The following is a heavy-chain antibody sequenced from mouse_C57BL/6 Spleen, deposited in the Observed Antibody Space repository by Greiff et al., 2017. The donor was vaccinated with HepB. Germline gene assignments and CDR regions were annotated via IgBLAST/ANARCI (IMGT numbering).Heavy chain of an antibody. CDR2: ISDGGSYT. J-gene: IGHJ2*01. D-gene: IGHD2-14*01. V-gene: IGHV5-4*01. Sequence: EVQVVESGGGLVKPGGSLKLSCAASGFTFSSYAMSWVRQTPEKRLEWVATISDGGSYTYYPDNVKGRFTISRDNAKNNLYLQMSHLKSEDTAMYYCERDSNYRNDFDYWGQGTTLTVSS. CDR3: ERDSNYRNDFDY. CDR1: GFTFSSYA.